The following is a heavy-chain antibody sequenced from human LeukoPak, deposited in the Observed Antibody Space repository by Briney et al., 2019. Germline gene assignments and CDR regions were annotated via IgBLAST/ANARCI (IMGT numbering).Heavy chain of an antibody. V-gene: IGHV1-18*01. J-gene: IGHJ4*02. D-gene: IGHD2-2*02. CDR3: ARDALLKYCSSTSCYMTSGLFDY. Sequence: GASVKVSCKASGYTFTSYGISWVRQAPGQGLEWMGWISAYNGNTNYAQKLQGRVTMTTDTSTSTAYMELRSLRSDDTAVYYCARDALLKYCSSTSCYMTSGLFDYWGQGTLVTVSS. CDR2: ISAYNGNT. CDR1: GYTFTSYG.